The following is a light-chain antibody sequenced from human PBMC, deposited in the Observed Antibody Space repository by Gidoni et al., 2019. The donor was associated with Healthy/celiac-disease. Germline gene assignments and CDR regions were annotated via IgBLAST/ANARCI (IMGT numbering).Light chain of an antibody. CDR1: QSVSSY. CDR2: DAS. J-gene: IGKJ1*01. V-gene: IGKV3-11*01. Sequence: EILLTQSPATMSLSPGERATLSCRASQSVSSYLAWYKQKPGQAARLLIYDASNRATGIPARLSGSGYGTDFTLTISSLEPADFAVYYCQQRSNWPPWTFGQGTKVEIK. CDR3: QQRSNWPPWT.